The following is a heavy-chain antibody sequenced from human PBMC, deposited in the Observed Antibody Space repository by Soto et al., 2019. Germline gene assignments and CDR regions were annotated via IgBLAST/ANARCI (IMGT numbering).Heavy chain of an antibody. CDR1: GGSMNGYY. Sequence: QVQLQESGPGLLKPSETLSLTCTVSGGSMNGYYWSWIRQPPGKGLEWIGYIFYSGSSNYNPSLKSRVTISIDTSKDQFSLKLSSVTALDTAVYYWARGNRGNPVYGLDVWGQGTTVTVSS. D-gene: IGHD4-17*01. V-gene: IGHV4-59*01. CDR3: ARGNRGNPVYGLDV. J-gene: IGHJ6*02. CDR2: IFYSGSS.